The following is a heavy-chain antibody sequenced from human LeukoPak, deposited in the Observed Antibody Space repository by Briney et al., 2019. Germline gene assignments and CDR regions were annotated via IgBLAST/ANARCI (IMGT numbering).Heavy chain of an antibody. CDR2: VYSSGST. Sequence: SETLSLTCTVSGGSISSFYWSWIRQPPGKGLEWIGYVYSSGSTNYNPSLKSRLTVSVDTSKNQFSLQLSSVTAAGTAVYYCARHGDYYCRSTTCFDYWGQGTLVTVSS. CDR1: GGSISSFY. V-gene: IGHV4-59*08. J-gene: IGHJ4*02. CDR3: ARHGDYYCRSTTCFDY. D-gene: IGHD2-2*01.